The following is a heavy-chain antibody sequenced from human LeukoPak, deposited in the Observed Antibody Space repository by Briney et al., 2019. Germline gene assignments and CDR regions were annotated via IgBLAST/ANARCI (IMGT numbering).Heavy chain of an antibody. CDR1: SGSISSSGYY. D-gene: IGHD3-10*01. J-gene: IGHJ4*02. Sequence: PSETLSLTCTVSSGSISSSGYYWGWIRQPPGKGLEWIGNMYYSGSTYFNPSLKSRVTISVDTSKNRFSLKLTSVTAADTAVYYCARSVGSDSSGSGNYWNWGQGTLVTVSS. CDR3: ARSVGSDSSGSGNYWN. CDR2: MYYSGST. V-gene: IGHV4-39*01.